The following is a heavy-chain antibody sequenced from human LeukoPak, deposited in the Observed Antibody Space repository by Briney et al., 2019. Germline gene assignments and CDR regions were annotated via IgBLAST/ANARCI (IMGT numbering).Heavy chain of an antibody. J-gene: IGHJ4*02. CDR2: SGST. V-gene: IGHV4-38-2*02. Sequence: SETLSLTCTVSGYSISSGYYWGWIRQPPGKGLEWIGSGSTYYNPSLKSRVTISVDTSKNQFSLKLSSVTAADTAVYYCARLRSGSYFVDYWGQGTLVTVSS. D-gene: IGHD1-26*01. CDR1: GYSISSGYY. CDR3: ARLRSGSYFVDY.